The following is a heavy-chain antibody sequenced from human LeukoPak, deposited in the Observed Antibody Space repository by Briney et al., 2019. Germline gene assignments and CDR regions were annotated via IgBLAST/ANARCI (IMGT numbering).Heavy chain of an antibody. Sequence: GGSLRLSCAASGFTFSDYYMSWIRQAPGKGLEWVSYISSSGSTIYYADSVKGRFTISRDNAKNSLYLQMNSLRAEDTAVYYCAAYYYADYYYVMDVWGQGTTVTVSS. D-gene: IGHD3-10*01. CDR3: AAYYYADYYYVMDV. CDR1: GFTFSDYY. J-gene: IGHJ6*02. CDR2: ISSSGSTI. V-gene: IGHV3-11*01.